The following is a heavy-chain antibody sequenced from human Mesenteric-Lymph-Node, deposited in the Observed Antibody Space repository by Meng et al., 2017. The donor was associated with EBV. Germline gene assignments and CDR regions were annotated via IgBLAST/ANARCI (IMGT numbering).Heavy chain of an antibody. Sequence: VEVGVGLKQPGCSLNLSWAALGVTFSNYAMGWVRQAPGKGLEWVSVISGSGAIIYYADSVKGRFTISRDNSRNTVFLQMNSLRAEDTAVYYCAKDPGNSGSSDYWGQGALVTVSS. CDR2: ISGSGAII. J-gene: IGHJ4*02. CDR1: GVTFSNYA. V-gene: IGHV3-23*04. CDR3: AKDPGNSGSSDY. D-gene: IGHD3-10*01.